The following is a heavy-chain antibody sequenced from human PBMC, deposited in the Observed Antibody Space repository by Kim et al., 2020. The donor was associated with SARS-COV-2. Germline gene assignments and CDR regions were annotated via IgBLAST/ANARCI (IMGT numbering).Heavy chain of an antibody. Sequence: ASVKVSCKTSGYTFNLYHIHWVRQAPGQGLEWLGLIYPNNGVTAYEQSFQDRFTLTTDTSLRTAYMELHSLTSDDTAVYYCIRENWYYGDWGQGTLVTVS. CDR2: IYPNNGVT. CDR3: IRENWYYGD. CDR1: GYTFNLYH. J-gene: IGHJ4*02. V-gene: IGHV1-2*06. D-gene: IGHD1-1*01.